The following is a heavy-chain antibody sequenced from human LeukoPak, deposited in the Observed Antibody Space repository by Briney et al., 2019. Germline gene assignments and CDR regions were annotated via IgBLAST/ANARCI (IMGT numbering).Heavy chain of an antibody. CDR1: GYSFTAYY. J-gene: IGHJ4*02. D-gene: IGHD5-18*01. Sequence: ASVKVSCKASGYSFTAYYMHWVRQAPGQGLEWMGWINPNSGGTNYAQKFQGRVTMTRDTSISTAYMELSRLRSDDTAVYYCARAFGYGYGAFDYWGQGTLVTVSS. CDR3: ARAFGYGYGAFDY. V-gene: IGHV1-2*02. CDR2: INPNSGGT.